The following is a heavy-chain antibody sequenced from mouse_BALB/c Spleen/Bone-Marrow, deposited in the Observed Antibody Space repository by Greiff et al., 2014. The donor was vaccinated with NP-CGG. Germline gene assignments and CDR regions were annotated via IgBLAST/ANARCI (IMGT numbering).Heavy chain of an antibody. CDR3: ARSRAMDY. J-gene: IGHJ4*01. Sequence: VQLQQSGPDLVKPGASVKMSCKASGYTFTDYYMKWVKQGHGKSLEWIGDINPNNGNTFYNQKFKGKATLTVDKSSTTAYMQRNSLTSEDSAVYYCARSRAMDYRGQGTSVTVSS. V-gene: IGHV1-26*01. CDR1: GYTFTDYY. CDR2: INPNNGNT.